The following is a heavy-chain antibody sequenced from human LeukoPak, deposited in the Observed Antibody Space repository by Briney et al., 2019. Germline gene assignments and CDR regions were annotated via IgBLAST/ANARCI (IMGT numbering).Heavy chain of an antibody. V-gene: IGHV4-59*01. D-gene: IGHD4-23*01. Sequence: SETLSLTCSVSGASMINYCWNWLRRPPGRGLEWIGYICHNGATNSYPSLKSRVTKPIGTSKNQFSLRLASVTASDTAVYFCARWSDSQRAFDNWGQGTQVTVSS. CDR3: ARWSDSQRAFDN. CDR2: ICHNGAT. J-gene: IGHJ4*02. CDR1: GASMINYC.